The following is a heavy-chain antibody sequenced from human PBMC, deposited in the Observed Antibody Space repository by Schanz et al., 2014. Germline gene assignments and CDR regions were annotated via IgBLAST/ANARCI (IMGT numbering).Heavy chain of an antibody. CDR2: MYINSGST. CDR1: GFTVNTNY. V-gene: IGHV3-53*01. D-gene: IGHD3-10*01. J-gene: IGHJ4*02. CDR3: ARGRGYIIGQ. Sequence: EAQSVESGGGLIQPGGSLRLSCAVSGFTVNTNYMSWVRQAPGKGLEWISSMYINSGSTQYADSVKGRFTFSRDSSKNTVYLQMDSLRADDTSVYYCARGRGYIIGQWGQGILVTVSS.